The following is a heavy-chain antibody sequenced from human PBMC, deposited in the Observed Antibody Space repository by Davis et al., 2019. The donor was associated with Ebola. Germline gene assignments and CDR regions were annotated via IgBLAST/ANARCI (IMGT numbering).Heavy chain of an antibody. J-gene: IGHJ2*01. Sequence: PGGSLRLSCTPSGFTLGNTHMSWVRQAPGKGLEWVSLVYTGGRTGYAESVRGRFTISRHSSENTVYLQMNGLRAEDTAVYFCARNVATHYDFWSAYPHWYFDLWGRGTLVTVSS. V-gene: IGHV3-53*04. CDR2: VYTGGRT. CDR3: ARNVATHYDFWSAYPHWYFDL. CDR1: GFTLGNTH. D-gene: IGHD3-3*01.